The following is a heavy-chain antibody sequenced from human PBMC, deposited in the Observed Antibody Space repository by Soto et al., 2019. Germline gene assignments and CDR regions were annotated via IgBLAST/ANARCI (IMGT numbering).Heavy chain of an antibody. CDR1: GGSFSDYY. CDR3: ARAPTWTNNWFDP. CDR2: IYYSGST. J-gene: IGHJ5*02. V-gene: IGHV4-59*08. Sequence: PSETLSLTCAVYGGSFSDYYWSWIRQPPGKGLEWIGYIYYSGSTYYNPSLKSRVTISVDTSKNQFSLKLSSVTAADTAVYYCARAPTWTNNWFDPWGQGTLVTVSS. D-gene: IGHD3-3*01.